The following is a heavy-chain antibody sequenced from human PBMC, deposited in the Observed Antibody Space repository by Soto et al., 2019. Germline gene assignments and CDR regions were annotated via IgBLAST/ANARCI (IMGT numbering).Heavy chain of an antibody. CDR2: IYSGGST. CDR3: ATRPLLPGAP. V-gene: IGHV3-53*01. D-gene: IGHD3-22*01. CDR1: GFTFSSNA. Sequence: EVQLVESGGGLIQPGGSLRLSCAASGFTFSSNAMNWVRQAPGKGLEWVSLIYSGGSTYYADSVNGRFTISRDNSKNTLYLQMSSLRAEDTAVYYCATRPLLPGAPWGQGTMVTVSS. J-gene: IGHJ3*01.